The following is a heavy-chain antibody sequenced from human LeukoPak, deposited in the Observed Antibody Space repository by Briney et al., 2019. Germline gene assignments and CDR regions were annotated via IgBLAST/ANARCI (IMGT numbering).Heavy chain of an antibody. V-gene: IGHV4-39*07. J-gene: IGHJ6*03. D-gene: IGHD2-15*01. Sequence: SETLSLTCTVSGGSISSSSYYWGWIRQPPGKELEWIGTIYYSGSTYYNPSLKSRVTISIDTSKNQFSLKLSSVTAADTAVYYCARVIRYCSGGSCYVHYYYYMDVWGKGTTVTVSS. CDR2: IYYSGST. CDR1: GGSISSSSYY. CDR3: ARVIRYCSGGSCYVHYYYYMDV.